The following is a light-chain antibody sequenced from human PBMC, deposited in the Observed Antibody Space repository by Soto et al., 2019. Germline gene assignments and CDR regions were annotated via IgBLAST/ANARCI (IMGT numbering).Light chain of an antibody. J-gene: IGKJ2*01. V-gene: IGKV4-1*01. CDR2: WAS. CDR1: QSVLSSSNNKNY. CDR3: QQYYSAPYT. Sequence: DIVMTQSPDSLVVSLGERATISCRSSQSVLSSSNNKNYLTWYQHKPGQPPKLLIYWASTRESGVPDRFSGSGSGTDFTLTISILQAEDVAVYYCQQYYSAPYTFGQGTKLEIK.